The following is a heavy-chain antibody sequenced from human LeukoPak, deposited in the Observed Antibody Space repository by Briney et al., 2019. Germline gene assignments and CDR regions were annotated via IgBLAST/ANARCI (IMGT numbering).Heavy chain of an antibody. D-gene: IGHD1-7*01. V-gene: IGHV1-8*01. CDR2: MNPNSGNT. CDR1: GSTFTSYD. J-gene: IGHJ4*02. Sequence: ASVKVSRKASGSTFTSYDINWVRQATGQGLEWMGWMNPNSGNTGYAQKFQGRVTMTRNTSISTAYMELSSLRSEDTAVYYCARAPSITGTTPPGYWGQGTLVTVSS. CDR3: ARAPSITGTTPPGY.